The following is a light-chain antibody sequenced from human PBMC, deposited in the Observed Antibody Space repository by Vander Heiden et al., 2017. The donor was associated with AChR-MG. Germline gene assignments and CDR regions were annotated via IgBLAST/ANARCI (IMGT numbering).Light chain of an antibody. CDR2: DGS. CDR3: QVWDSSSDHVV. CDR1: NIGSKS. V-gene: IGLV3-21*02. J-gene: IGLJ2*01. Sequence: SCVLTQPPSVSVAPGQTARITCGVNNIGSKSVRWYQQKPGQAPVLVVFDGSDRPSVIPERFSGSNAGNTATLTISRVEAGDEADFYCQVWDSSSDHVVFGGGTKLTVL.